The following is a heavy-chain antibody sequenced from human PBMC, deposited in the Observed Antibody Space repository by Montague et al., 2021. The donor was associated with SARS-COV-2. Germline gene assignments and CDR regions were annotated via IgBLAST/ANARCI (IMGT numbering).Heavy chain of an antibody. J-gene: IGHJ6*02. Sequence: SLRLSYAASGFTFSNYWMHWVRQAPGKGLVWVSRINSDGSSTSYADSVKGRFTISRDNAKNTLYLQMNSLRAEDTAVYYCASDMTTAYYYYHGMDVWGQGTTVTVSS. CDR1: GFTFSNYW. V-gene: IGHV3-74*01. D-gene: IGHD4-11*01. CDR2: INSDGSST. CDR3: ASDMTTAYYYYHGMDV.